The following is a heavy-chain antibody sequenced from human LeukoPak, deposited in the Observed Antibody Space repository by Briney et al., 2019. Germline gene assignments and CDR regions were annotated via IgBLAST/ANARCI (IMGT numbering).Heavy chain of an antibody. D-gene: IGHD3-10*01. CDR2: IRSRGYGGTT. CDR3: SRRITLVRGAVYYFDS. J-gene: IGHJ4*02. Sequence: GGSLRLSCAASGFTFSSYAMSWVRQAPGKGLEWVGFIRSRGYGGTTEYAASVNGEFTISRDDSKSIAYLQMNSLKTEDTAVYYCSRRITLVRGAVYYFDSWGQGTLVTVSS. CDR1: GFTFSSYA. V-gene: IGHV3-49*04.